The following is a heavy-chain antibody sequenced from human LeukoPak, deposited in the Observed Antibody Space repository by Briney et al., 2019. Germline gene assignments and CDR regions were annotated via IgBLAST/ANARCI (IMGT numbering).Heavy chain of an antibody. V-gene: IGHV3-23*01. CDR1: GFTFSSYA. CDR3: AKDHYGSGSYNPFDY. J-gene: IGHJ4*02. Sequence: PGGSLRLSCAASGFTFSSYAMSWVRQAPGKGLEWVSAISGSGGSTYYADSVKGRFTISRDNSKSTLYLQMNSLRAEDTAVYYCAKDHYGSGSYNPFDYWGQGTLVTVSS. D-gene: IGHD3-10*01. CDR2: ISGSGGST.